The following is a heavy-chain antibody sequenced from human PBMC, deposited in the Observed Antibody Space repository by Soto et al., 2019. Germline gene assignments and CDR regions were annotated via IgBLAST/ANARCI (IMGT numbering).Heavy chain of an antibody. Sequence: QVQLVESGGGVVQPGRSLRLSCAASGFTFSSYGMHWVRQAPGKGLEWVAVISYDGSNKYYADSVKGRFTISRDNSTNTLYLQINSLRAEDTAVYYCSNDKLAVAVAAPFDSWGQGTLVTVSS. CDR2: ISYDGSNK. CDR1: GFTFSSYG. CDR3: SNDKLAVAVAAPFDS. D-gene: IGHD6-19*01. J-gene: IGHJ4*02. V-gene: IGHV3-30*18.